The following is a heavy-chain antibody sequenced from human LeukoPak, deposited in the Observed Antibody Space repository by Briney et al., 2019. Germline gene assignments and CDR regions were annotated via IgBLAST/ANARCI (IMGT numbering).Heavy chain of an antibody. V-gene: IGHV3-30*02. CDR3: AKDRNYYGSGEPFDY. CDR1: GFTFSTYG. J-gene: IGHJ4*02. Sequence: SGGPLRLSCAASGFTFSTYGIHWVRQAPGKGLEWMAFIRHDGTSKYYTDSVKGRFTISRDNSKNTLYLQMNSLRAEDTAVYFCAKDRNYYGSGEPFDYWGQGTLVTVSS. CDR2: IRHDGTSK. D-gene: IGHD3-10*01.